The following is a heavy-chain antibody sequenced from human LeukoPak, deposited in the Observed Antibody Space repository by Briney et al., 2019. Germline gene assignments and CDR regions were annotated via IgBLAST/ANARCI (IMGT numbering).Heavy chain of an antibody. CDR3: GTSEVGSSSYESYDY. CDR1: GDSISDYQ. CDR2: IINSGVT. Sequence: SETLSLTCTVSGDSISDYQWSWIRQPAGKGLEWIGRIINSGVTNYNPSPNSRVTISVDRSKNQFSLRLTSVTAADTAVYYCGTSEVGSSSYESYDYWGQGTQVTVSA. J-gene: IGHJ4*02. V-gene: IGHV4-4*07. D-gene: IGHD1-26*01.